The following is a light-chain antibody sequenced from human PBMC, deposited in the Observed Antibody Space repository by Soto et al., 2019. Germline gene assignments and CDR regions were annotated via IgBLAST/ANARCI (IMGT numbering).Light chain of an antibody. CDR1: QSVSGSY. J-gene: IGKJ1*01. V-gene: IGKV3-20*01. Sequence: EIVLTQSPGTLSLSPGERATLSCRASQSVSGSYLAWYQQKPGQAPRLLIYGSSSRATGIPDRYSGSGSGSDFTLTISRLEPEDFAVYYCQQYGSSAWTFGQGTKVVIK. CDR2: GSS. CDR3: QQYGSSAWT.